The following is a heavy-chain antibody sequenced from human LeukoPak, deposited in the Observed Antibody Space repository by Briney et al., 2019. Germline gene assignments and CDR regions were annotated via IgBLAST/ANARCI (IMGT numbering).Heavy chain of an antibody. CDR1: GYTFTGYY. D-gene: IGHD1-26*01. CDR2: INPNSGGT. V-gene: IGHV1-2*02. J-gene: IGHJ4*02. CDR3: ARDRSGSYEVDY. Sequence: ASVKVSCKASGYTFTGYYMYWVRQAPGQGLEWMGWINPNSGGTNYAQKFQGRVTMTRDTSISTAYMELSRLRSDDTAVYYCARDRSGSYEVDYWGQGTLVTVSS.